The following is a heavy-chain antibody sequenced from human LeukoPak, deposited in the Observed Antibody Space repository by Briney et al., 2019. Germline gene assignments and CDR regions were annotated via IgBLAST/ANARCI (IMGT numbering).Heavy chain of an antibody. CDR1: GGSISSGSYY. V-gene: IGHV4-39*01. Sequence: SETLSLTCTVSGGSISSGSYYWGWIRQPPGKRLEWIGGIYYSGSTYYNPSLKSRVTISVDTSKNQFSLKLNSVTAADTAVYYCATLGYNYEVDYWGQGTLVTVSS. D-gene: IGHD5-18*01. CDR3: ATLGYNYEVDY. CDR2: IYYSGST. J-gene: IGHJ4*02.